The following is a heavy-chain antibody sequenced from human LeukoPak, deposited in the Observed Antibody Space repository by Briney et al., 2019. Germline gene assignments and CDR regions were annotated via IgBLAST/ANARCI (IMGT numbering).Heavy chain of an antibody. D-gene: IGHD1-26*01. J-gene: IGHJ2*01. CDR2: INHSGST. Sequence: SETLSLTCAVYGGSFSGYYWSWIRQPPGKGLEWIGEINHSGSTNYNPSLKSRVTISVDTSKNQFSLELSSVTAADTAVYYCASSPDSYSGSYYRYWYFDLWGRGTLVTVSS. CDR3: ASSPDSYSGSYYRYWYFDL. V-gene: IGHV4-34*01. CDR1: GGSFSGYY.